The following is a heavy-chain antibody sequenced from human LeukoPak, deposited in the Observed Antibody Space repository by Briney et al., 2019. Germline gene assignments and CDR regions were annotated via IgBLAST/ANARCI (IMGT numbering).Heavy chain of an antibody. CDR1: GFTFSSYE. CDR3: VRSNGWVSDY. V-gene: IGHV3-7*01. D-gene: IGHD6-19*01. CDR2: IKQDGSET. J-gene: IGHJ4*02. Sequence: GGSLRLSCSASGFTFSSYEMNWVRQAPGKGLEWVANIKQDGSETYYVDSVKGRFTISRDNAKNSLNLQMNSLRAEDTAVYYCVRSNGWVSDYWGQGTLVTVSS.